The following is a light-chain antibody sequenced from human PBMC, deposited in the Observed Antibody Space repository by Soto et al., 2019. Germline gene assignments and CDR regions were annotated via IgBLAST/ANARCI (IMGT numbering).Light chain of an antibody. CDR3: QQYYKWPPET. J-gene: IGKJ2*01. CDR1: QSVSNY. Sequence: EIVLTQSPATLSLSPGERATLSCRASQSVSNYLGWYQQKPGQAPRLLIYDASNRATGIPARFSGSGSGTEFTLTISSLQSEDFAVYYCQQYYKWPPETFGQGTKVDIK. V-gene: IGKV3-15*01. CDR2: DAS.